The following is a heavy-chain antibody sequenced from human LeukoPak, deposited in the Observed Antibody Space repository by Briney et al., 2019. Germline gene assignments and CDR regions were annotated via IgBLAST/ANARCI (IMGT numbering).Heavy chain of an antibody. CDR2: ITPNSGGT. J-gene: IGHJ3*02. Sequence: AASVKLSCKASGYTFTGYYMNWVRQAPGQGLEWMGRITPNSGGTNYEQKFQGRVTITRDTSISTAYMELSRLRSDDPAVYYCARVGGGLNDAFDIWGQGTMGTVSS. D-gene: IGHD5-24*01. CDR1: GYTFTGYY. CDR3: ARVGGGLNDAFDI. V-gene: IGHV1-2*06.